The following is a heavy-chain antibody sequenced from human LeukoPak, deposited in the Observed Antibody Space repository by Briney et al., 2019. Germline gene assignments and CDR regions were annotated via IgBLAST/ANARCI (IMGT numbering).Heavy chain of an antibody. CDR1: GFNFSSYA. Sequence: GGSLRLSCAASGFNFSSYAISWVRQAPGKGLEWVAFIRYDGSNKYYADSVKGRFTISRDNSKDTLYLQMNSLRAEDTAVYYCAKVREMAAVHAFDIWGQGTMVTVSS. D-gene: IGHD5-24*01. CDR3: AKVREMAAVHAFDI. CDR2: IRYDGSNK. J-gene: IGHJ3*02. V-gene: IGHV3-30*02.